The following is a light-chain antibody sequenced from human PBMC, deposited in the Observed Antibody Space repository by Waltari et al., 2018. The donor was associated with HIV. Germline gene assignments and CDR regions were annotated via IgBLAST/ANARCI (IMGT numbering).Light chain of an antibody. CDR2: DAS. V-gene: IGKV3-15*01. CDR3: QQYNKWPET. CDR1: QSVGTF. J-gene: IGKJ1*01. Sequence: EIVLTQSPATLSLSPGERATLSCRASQSVGTFLAWYQQKPGQAPRLLIFDASNRATGLPARFSGSGSGTEFTLTISSLQSEDFAVYYCQQYNKWPETFGQGTKVEIK.